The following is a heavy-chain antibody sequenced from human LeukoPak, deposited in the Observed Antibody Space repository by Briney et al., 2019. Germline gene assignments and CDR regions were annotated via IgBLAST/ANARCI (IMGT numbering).Heavy chain of an antibody. CDR1: RFTFSGSA. V-gene: IGHV3-73*01. Sequence: GGSLRLSCAASRFTFSGSAMHWVRQASGKGLEWVGRIRSKANSYATAYAASVKGRFTISRDDSKNTAYLQMNSLKTEDTAVYYCTRPLPDYGDLDAFAIWGQGTMVTVSS. CDR2: IRSKANSYAT. CDR3: TRPLPDYGDLDAFAI. J-gene: IGHJ3*02. D-gene: IGHD4-17*01.